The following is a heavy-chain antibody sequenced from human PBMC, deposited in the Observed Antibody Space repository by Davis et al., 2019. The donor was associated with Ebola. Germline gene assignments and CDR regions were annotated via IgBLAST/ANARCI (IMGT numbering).Heavy chain of an antibody. CDR1: AFTFSGSG. Sequence: GESLKISCAASAFTFSGSGMHWVRQAAGKGLEWVGRIRSKANSYATAYAASVEGRFTISRDDSKNTAYLQMNSLKIEDTAVYYCSRQTGDIVATMKSWGQGTLVTVSS. CDR3: SRQTGDIVATMKS. J-gene: IGHJ5*02. D-gene: IGHD5-12*01. CDR2: IRSKANSYAT. V-gene: IGHV3-73*01.